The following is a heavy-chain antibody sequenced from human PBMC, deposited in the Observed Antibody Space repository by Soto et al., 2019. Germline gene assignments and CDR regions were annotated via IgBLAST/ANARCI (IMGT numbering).Heavy chain of an antibody. J-gene: IGHJ4*02. CDR1: GGSISRYY. CDR3: ARLQYGSGSEYSVDY. D-gene: IGHD3-10*01. Sequence: SETLSLTCTVSGGSISRYYWSWIRQPPGKGLEWIGYIYYSGSTNYNPSLKSRVTISVDTSKNQFSLKLSSVTAVDTDVYYCARLQYGSGSEYSVDYGGRGNLVTVSS. CDR2: IYYSGST. V-gene: IGHV4-59*01.